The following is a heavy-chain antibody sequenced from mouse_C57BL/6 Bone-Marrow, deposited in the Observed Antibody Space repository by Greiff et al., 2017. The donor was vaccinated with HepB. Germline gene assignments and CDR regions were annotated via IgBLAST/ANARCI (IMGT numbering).Heavy chain of an antibody. CDR1: GYTFTSYG. CDR3: NSYPAWFAY. Sequence: QVQLKQSGAELARPGASVKLSCKASGYTFTSYGISWVKQRTGQGLEWIGEIYPRSGNTYYNEKFKGKATLTADKSSSTAYMELRSLTSEDSAVYFCNSYPAWFAYWGQGTLVTVSA. J-gene: IGHJ3*01. D-gene: IGHD5-1-1*01. V-gene: IGHV1-81*01. CDR2: IYPRSGNT.